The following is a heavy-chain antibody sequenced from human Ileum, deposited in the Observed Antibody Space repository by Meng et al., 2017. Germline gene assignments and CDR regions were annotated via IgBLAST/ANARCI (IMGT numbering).Heavy chain of an antibody. CDR3: AKDPPKSLVVVITTDI. V-gene: IGHV3-23*01. Sequence: GGSLRLSCAASGFTFSSYAMSWVRQAPGKGLKWVSAISGSGGSTYYADSVKGRFTISRDNSKNTLYLQMNSLRAEDTAVYYCAKDPPKSLVVVITTDIWGQGTMVTVSS. J-gene: IGHJ3*02. CDR2: ISGSGGST. D-gene: IGHD3-22*01. CDR1: GFTFSSYA.